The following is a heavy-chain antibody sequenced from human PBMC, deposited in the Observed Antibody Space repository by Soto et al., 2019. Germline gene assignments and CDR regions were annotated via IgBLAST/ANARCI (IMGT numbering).Heavy chain of an antibody. D-gene: IGHD1-26*01. Sequence: EVQLVESGGGLVQPGGSLRLSCAASGFTFSIAWMHWVRQAPGKGLEWVGRIQSKVDGGTADYAEPVTGRFTISRDDSENTVYLQTDSLKIEDTAIYYCTTGAYSGSRYWRHGMDVWGQGTTVTVSS. J-gene: IGHJ6*02. CDR2: IQSKVDGGTA. CDR1: GFTFSIAW. CDR3: TTGAYSGSRYWRHGMDV. V-gene: IGHV3-15*07.